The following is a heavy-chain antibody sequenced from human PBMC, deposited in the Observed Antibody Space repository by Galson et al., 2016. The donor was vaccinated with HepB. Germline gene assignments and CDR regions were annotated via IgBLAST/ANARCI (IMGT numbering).Heavy chain of an antibody. V-gene: IGHV4-61*10. J-gene: IGHJ5*02. CDR2: IHFSGHT. D-gene: IGHD3-10*01. CDR1: GGSISSGGYY. CDR3: ARVAGSGWFGP. Sequence: ETLSLTCTVSGGSISSGGYYWSWIRRPAGKGLEWIGHIHFSGHTHYSPPPKSRVTISVDTSNNQFSLHLTSVTPEDTAVYYCARVAGSGWFGPWGQGTQVTVSS.